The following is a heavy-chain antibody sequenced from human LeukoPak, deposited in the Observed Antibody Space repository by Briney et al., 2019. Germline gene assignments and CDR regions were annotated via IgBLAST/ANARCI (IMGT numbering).Heavy chain of an antibody. J-gene: IGHJ4*02. V-gene: IGHV3-21*01. D-gene: IGHD2-2*01. Sequence: GALRLSCAASGFTFSSYSMNWVRQAPGKGLEWVSSISSSSSYIYYADSEKGRFTISRDNAKNSLYLQMNSLRAEDTAVYYCARIVVVPAAMGFDYWGQGTLVTVSS. CDR2: ISSSSSYI. CDR1: GFTFSSYS. CDR3: ARIVVVPAAMGFDY.